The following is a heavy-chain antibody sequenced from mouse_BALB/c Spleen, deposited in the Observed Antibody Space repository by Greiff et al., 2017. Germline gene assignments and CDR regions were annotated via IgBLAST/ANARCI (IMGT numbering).Heavy chain of an antibody. V-gene: IGHV6-6*02. CDR2: IRLKSDNYAT. J-gene: IGHJ3*01. D-gene: IGHD1-1*01. CDR1: GFTFSSYW. CDR3: TRYYGSRTGFAY. Sequence: EVMLVESGGGLVQPGGSMKLSCVASGFTFSSYWMSWVRQSPEKGLEWVAEIRLKSDNYATHYAESVKGKFTISRDDSKSRLYLQMNSLRAEDTGIYYCTRYYGSRTGFAYWGQGTLVTVSA.